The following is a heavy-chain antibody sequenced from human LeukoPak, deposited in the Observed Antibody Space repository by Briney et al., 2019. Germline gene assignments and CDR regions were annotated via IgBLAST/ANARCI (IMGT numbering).Heavy chain of an antibody. J-gene: IGHJ4*02. V-gene: IGHV3-23*01. D-gene: IGHD6-13*01. CDR1: GFTFSSYA. CDR3: AKGSPYSSSWSQGV. Sequence: GWSLRLSCAASGFTFSSYAMSWVRQAPGKGLEWVSAISGSGGSTYYADSVKGRFTISRDNSKNTLYLQMNSLRAEDTAVYYCAKGSPYSSSWSQGVWGQGTLVTAS. CDR2: ISGSGGST.